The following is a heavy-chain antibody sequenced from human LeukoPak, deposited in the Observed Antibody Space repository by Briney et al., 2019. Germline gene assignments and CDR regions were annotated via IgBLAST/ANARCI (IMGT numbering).Heavy chain of an antibody. CDR3: ARVGCGGDCYADAFDI. V-gene: IGHV1-46*01. D-gene: IGHD2-21*02. J-gene: IGHJ3*02. CDR2: INPSGGST. Sequence: ASVKVSCKASAYTFTRYYMHWVRQAPGQGLEWMGIINPSGGSTSYAQKFQGRVTMTRDTSTSTVYMELSSMRSEDTVIYYCARVGCGGDCYADAFDIWGQGTMVTVSS. CDR1: AYTFTRYY.